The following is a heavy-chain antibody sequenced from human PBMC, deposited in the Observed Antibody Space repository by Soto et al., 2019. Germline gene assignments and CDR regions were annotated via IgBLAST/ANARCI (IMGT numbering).Heavy chain of an antibody. J-gene: IGHJ4*02. D-gene: IGHD2-8*01. V-gene: IGHV3-23*01. CDR1: GFSFSTYT. Sequence: EVQLLESGGGLVQPGGSLRLSCAASGFSFSTYTMSWVRRAPGKGLEWVSAISGSGGSPSYADSVQGRFTIARDTPKKTLYLQMNSLSAEDTAVYYCAKARCTTSNCYVPDYWGQGTLVTVSS. CDR3: AKARCTTSNCYVPDY. CDR2: ISGSGGSP.